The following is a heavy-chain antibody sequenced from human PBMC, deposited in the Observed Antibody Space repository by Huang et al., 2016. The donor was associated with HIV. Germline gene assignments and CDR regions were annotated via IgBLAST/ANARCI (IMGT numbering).Heavy chain of an antibody. CDR3: ASYRGGHYMDV. Sequence: QVQLVQSGAEVKKPGASVKVSCKASGYTFTNYAINWVLQATGQGLEWMGWMNPNSGNTNYARKFQGRVTITRNTAISTAYMELCSLRSENTAVYYCASYRGGHYMDVWGKGTTVTVSS. CDR1: GYTFTNYA. V-gene: IGHV1-8*03. CDR2: MNPNSGNT. J-gene: IGHJ6*03.